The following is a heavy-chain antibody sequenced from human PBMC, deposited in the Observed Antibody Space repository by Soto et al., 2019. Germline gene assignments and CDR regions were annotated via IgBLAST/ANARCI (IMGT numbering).Heavy chain of an antibody. Sequence: PXETLSLTGTVSGGSISSYYWSWIRQPPGKGLEWIGYIYYSGSTNYNPSLKSRVTISVGTSKNQFSLKLSSVTAADTAVYYCARDLYSSSYYYYYGMDVWGQGTTVTVSS. J-gene: IGHJ6*02. CDR3: ARDLYSSSYYYYYGMDV. CDR1: GGSISSYY. D-gene: IGHD6-6*01. CDR2: IYYSGST. V-gene: IGHV4-59*01.